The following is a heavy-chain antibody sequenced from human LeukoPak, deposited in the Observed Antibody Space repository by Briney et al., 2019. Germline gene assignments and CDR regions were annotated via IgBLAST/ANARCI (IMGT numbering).Heavy chain of an antibody. CDR2: FSATDGSA. D-gene: IGHD6-13*01. CDR1: GFTVSSYG. CDR3: AKACLAASGTGAFDV. V-gene: IGHV3-23*01. J-gene: IGHJ3*01. Sequence: GGSLRLSCAASGFTVSSYGMTWVRQAPGKGLEWVSAFSATDGSAQYAESVRGRFTISRDNSKNSLYLQMNSLRDEDTAVYFCAKACLAASGTGAFDVWGQGTMVTVSS.